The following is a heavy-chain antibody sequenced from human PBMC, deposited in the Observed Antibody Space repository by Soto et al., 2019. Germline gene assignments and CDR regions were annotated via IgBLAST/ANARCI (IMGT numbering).Heavy chain of an antibody. CDR2: ISSSSSYI. Sequence: GGSLRLSCAASGFTFSSYSMNWVRQAPGKGLEWVSSISSSSSYIYYADSVKGRFTISRDNAKNSLYLQMNSLRAEDTAVYYCAREDCSGGSCYYQTEPKLDYWGQGTLVTVSS. CDR1: GFTFSSYS. J-gene: IGHJ4*02. CDR3: AREDCSGGSCYYQTEPKLDY. D-gene: IGHD2-15*01. V-gene: IGHV3-21*01.